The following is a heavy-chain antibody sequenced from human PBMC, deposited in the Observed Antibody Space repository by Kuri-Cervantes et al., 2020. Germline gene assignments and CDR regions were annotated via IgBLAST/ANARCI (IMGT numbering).Heavy chain of an antibody. CDR2: ITSSNGK. Sequence: GESLKISCAASGFTFSSYAMHWVRQAPGKGLEWVSSITSSNGKYYADSMKGRFTISRDNAKNSLYLQMNSLRADDTAVYYCVRDRPFLWIDTYYYYYGMDVWGQGTTVTVSS. CDR1: GFTFSSYA. V-gene: IGHV3-21*01. D-gene: IGHD2-2*03. J-gene: IGHJ6*02. CDR3: VRDRPFLWIDTYYYYYGMDV.